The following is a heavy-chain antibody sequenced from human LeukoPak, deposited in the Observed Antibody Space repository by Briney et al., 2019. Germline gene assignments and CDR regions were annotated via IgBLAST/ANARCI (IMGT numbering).Heavy chain of an antibody. D-gene: IGHD6-13*01. CDR2: ISYDGSNK. J-gene: IGHJ6*03. V-gene: IGHV3-30*01. Sequence: GGSLRLSCAASGFTFSSYAMHWVRQAPGKGLEWVAVISYDGSNKYYADSVKGRFTISRDNSKNTLYLQMNSQRAEDTAVYYCARDSHSSSWYSNYYYYYYMDVWGKGTTVTVSS. CDR3: ARDSHSSSWYSNYYYYYYMDV. CDR1: GFTFSSYA.